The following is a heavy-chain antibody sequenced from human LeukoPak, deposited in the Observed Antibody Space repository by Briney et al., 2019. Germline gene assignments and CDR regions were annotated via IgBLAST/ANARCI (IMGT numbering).Heavy chain of an antibody. CDR3: ARVITGTTWAPDY. CDR2: ISSSSSYT. Sequence: PGGSLRLSCAASGFTFSDYYMSWIRQPPGKGVEWFSYISSSSSYTNYVDSVKGRFTISRDSAKNSLYLQMNSLRAEDTAMYYCARVITGTTWAPDYWGQGTLVTVSS. J-gene: IGHJ4*02. CDR1: GFTFSDYY. V-gene: IGHV3-11*06. D-gene: IGHD1-20*01.